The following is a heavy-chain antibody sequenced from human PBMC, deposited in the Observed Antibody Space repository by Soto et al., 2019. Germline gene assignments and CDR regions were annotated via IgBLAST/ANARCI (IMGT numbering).Heavy chain of an antibody. V-gene: IGHV6-1*01. CDR2: TYYRSKWYN. CDR1: GDSVSSSSAA. CDR3: ARESSTCFDP. J-gene: IGHJ5*01. Sequence: SQTLSLTCVISGDSVSSSSAACIWIRQSPSRGLEWLGRTYYRSKWYNDYAVSVKSRITVNPDTSRNQFSLQLTSVIPEDTAVYFCARESSTCFDPWGQGPLVTVSS. D-gene: IGHD6-19*01.